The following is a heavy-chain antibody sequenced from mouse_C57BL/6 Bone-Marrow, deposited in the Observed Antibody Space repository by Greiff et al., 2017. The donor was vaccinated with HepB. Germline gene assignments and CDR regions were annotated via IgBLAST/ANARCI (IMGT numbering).Heavy chain of an antibody. CDR3: ARTPPYYYGSSYWYFDV. CDR2: IYPRSGNT. D-gene: IGHD1-1*01. Sequence: QVQLKESGAELARPGASVKLSCKASGYTFTSYGISWVKQRTGQGLEWIGEIYPRSGNTYYNEKFKGKATLTADKSSSTAYSELRSLTSEDSAVYFCARTPPYYYGSSYWYFDVWGTGTTVTVSS. J-gene: IGHJ1*03. CDR1: GYTFTSYG. V-gene: IGHV1-81*01.